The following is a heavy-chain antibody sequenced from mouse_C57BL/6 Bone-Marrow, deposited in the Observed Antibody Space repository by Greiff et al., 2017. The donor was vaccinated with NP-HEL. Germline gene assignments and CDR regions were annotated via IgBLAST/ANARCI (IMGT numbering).Heavy chain of an antibody. Sequence: QVQLQQSGAELVKPGASVKMSCKASGYTFTTYPIEWMKQNHGKSLEWIGNFHPYNDDTKYNEKFMGKATLTVEKSSSTVYLELSRLTSDDSAVYYCARGDYYGSSRDWYFDVWGTGTTVTVSS. D-gene: IGHD1-1*01. CDR2: FHPYNDDT. J-gene: IGHJ1*03. V-gene: IGHV1-47*01. CDR3: ARGDYYGSSRDWYFDV. CDR1: GYTFTTYP.